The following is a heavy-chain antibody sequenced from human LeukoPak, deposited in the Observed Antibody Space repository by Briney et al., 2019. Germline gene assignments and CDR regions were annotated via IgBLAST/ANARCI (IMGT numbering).Heavy chain of an antibody. J-gene: IGHJ6*03. CDR3: ARGGITMVRGVISHYYYYYMDV. Sequence: SETLSLTCAVYGGSFSGYYWSWIRQPPGKGLEWIGEINHSGSTNYNPSLKSRVTLSVDTSKNQFSLKLSSVTAADTAVYYCARGGITMVRGVISHYYYYYMDVWGKGTTVTVSS. D-gene: IGHD3-10*01. CDR1: GGSFSGYY. CDR2: INHSGST. V-gene: IGHV4-34*01.